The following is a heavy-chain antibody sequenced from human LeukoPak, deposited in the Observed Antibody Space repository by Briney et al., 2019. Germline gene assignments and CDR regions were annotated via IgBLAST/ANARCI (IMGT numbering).Heavy chain of an antibody. CDR1: GFTFSSCA. CDR2: ISGSGGST. CDR3: AKWGYDYVWGSYRTPLDI. D-gene: IGHD3-16*02. J-gene: IGHJ3*02. Sequence: GGSLRLSCAASGFTFSSCAMSWVRQAPGKGLEWVSAISGSGGSTYYADSVKGRFTISRDNSKNTLYLQMNSLRAEDTAVYYCAKWGYDYVWGSYRTPLDIWGQGTMVTVSS. V-gene: IGHV3-23*01.